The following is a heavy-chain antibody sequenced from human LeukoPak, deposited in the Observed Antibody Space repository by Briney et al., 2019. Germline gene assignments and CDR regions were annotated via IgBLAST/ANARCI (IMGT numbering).Heavy chain of an antibody. J-gene: IGHJ4*02. CDR3: ARGELGDRSGFSFFDY. CDR2: VMAIFGGV. CDR1: RGTFDSYG. Sequence: SVKVSCKAPRGTFDSYGISWVRQAPGQDLEWMGGVMAIFGGVKYGQKFQGRATITTDASTSTAYMELRSLTSEDTGIYYCARGELGDRSGFSFFDYWDQGTLVTVSS. D-gene: IGHD3-22*01. V-gene: IGHV1-69*05.